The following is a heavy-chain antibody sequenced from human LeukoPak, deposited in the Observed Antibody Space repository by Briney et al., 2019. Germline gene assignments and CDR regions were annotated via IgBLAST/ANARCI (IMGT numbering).Heavy chain of an antibody. CDR2: IYSSGST. Sequence: GGSLRLSCAASGFTVSSNYMSWVRQAPGKGLEWVSVIYSSGSTYYADSVKGRFTISRDNSKNTPHLQMNTLRAEDTAVYYCASRIATAGSVDYWGQGTPVTVSS. V-gene: IGHV3-53*01. D-gene: IGHD6-13*01. J-gene: IGHJ4*02. CDR3: ASRIATAGSVDY. CDR1: GFTVSSNY.